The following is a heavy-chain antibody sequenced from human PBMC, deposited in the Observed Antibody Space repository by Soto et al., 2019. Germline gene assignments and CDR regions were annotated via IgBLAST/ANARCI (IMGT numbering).Heavy chain of an antibody. Sequence: SVKVSCKASGGTFSNYAFSWVRQAPGQGIEWIGGIIPVFGIAKVAQIVQGRVTITADESTNTAYMEVSTLRLQDTAVYYCAIKNRTNSHYYYHMDVWGQGTTVTVSS. CDR3: AIKNRTNSHYYYHMDV. CDR2: IIPVFGIA. D-gene: IGHD1-7*01. V-gene: IGHV1-69*13. CDR1: GGTFSNYA. J-gene: IGHJ6*03.